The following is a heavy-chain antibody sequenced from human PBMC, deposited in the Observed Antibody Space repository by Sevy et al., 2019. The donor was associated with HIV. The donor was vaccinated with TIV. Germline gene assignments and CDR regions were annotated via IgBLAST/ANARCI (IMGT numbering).Heavy chain of an antibody. CDR3: AKRDYGDYVDYFHP. D-gene: IGHD4-17*01. J-gene: IGHJ5*02. CDR2: ISYGGTT. Sequence: SETLSLTCTVSGGSVSSDFSYWNWVLQPPGKGLEYIGSISYGGTTSYNPSLKSRVTISLDTSKNHFSLKVNSVTAADTAIYYCAKRDYGDYVDYFHPWGQGTLVTVSS. V-gene: IGHV4-61*03. CDR1: GGSVSSDFSY.